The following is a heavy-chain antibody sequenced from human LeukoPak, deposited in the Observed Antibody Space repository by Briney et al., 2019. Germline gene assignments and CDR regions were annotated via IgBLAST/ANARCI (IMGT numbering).Heavy chain of an antibody. CDR3: AVGGYGDYGSYYYYGMDV. Sequence: GGSLRLSCAASGGTFSSYAISWVRQAPGQGLEWMGGIIPIFGTANYAQKFQGRVTITADESTSTAYMELSSLRSEDTAVYYCAVGGYGDYGSYYYYGMDVWGQGTTVTVSS. D-gene: IGHD4-17*01. CDR1: GGTFSSYA. J-gene: IGHJ6*02. V-gene: IGHV1-69*01. CDR2: IIPIFGTA.